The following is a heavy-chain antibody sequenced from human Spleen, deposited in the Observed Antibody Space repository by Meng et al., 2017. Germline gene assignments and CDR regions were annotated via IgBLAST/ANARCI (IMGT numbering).Heavy chain of an antibody. J-gene: IGHJ4*02. CDR1: GASISNVGYN. D-gene: IGHD3-22*01. CDR3: ARDDSSGYYAY. CDR2: SYSSGST. V-gene: IGHV4-31*01. Sequence: QGQLQEPGPGLVKPYQTLALACTASGASISNVGYNWSWSRQQPGKGLEWMWYSYSSGSTYYNPSLKSLVTISVDTSKNQFSLKLSSVTAADTAVYYCARDDSSGYYAYWGQGTLVTVSS.